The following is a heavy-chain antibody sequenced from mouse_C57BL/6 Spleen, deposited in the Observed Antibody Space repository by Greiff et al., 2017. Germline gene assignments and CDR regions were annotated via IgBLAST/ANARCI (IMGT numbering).Heavy chain of an antibody. CDR3: ARRRDWDEGDYFDY. CDR2: IYPRDGST. CDR1: GYTFTSYD. V-gene: IGHV1-85*01. Sequence: QVQLKQSGPELVKPGASVKLSCKASGYTFTSYDINWVKQRPGQGLEWIGWIYPRDGSTKYNEKFKGKATLTVDTSSSTAYMELHSLTSEDSAVYFCARRRDWDEGDYFDYWGQGTTLTVSS. J-gene: IGHJ2*01. D-gene: IGHD4-1*01.